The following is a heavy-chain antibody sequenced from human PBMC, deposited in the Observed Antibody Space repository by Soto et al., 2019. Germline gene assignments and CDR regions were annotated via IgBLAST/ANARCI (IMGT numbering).Heavy chain of an antibody. V-gene: IGHV3-64*01. Sequence: EVQLVESGGGLVQPGGSLRLSCAASGFTFSSYAMHWVRQAPGKGLEYVSAISSNGGSTYYANSVKGRFTISRDNSKNTLYLQMGSLRAEDMAVYYCARVEYQLLGSYYYYMDVWGKGTTVTVSS. CDR3: ARVEYQLLGSYYYYMDV. CDR2: ISSNGGST. J-gene: IGHJ6*03. D-gene: IGHD2-2*01. CDR1: GFTFSSYA.